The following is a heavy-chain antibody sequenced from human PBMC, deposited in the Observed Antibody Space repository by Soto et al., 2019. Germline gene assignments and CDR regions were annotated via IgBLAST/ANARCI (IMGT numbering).Heavy chain of an antibody. CDR1: GSSITFGGYS. D-gene: IGHD1-26*01. V-gene: IGHV4-30-2*01. Sequence: SETLSLTCTVSGSSITFGGYSWSWIRQTPGKGLEWIGYINHLETTFYNPSFESRLTLSIDRAKNQFSLKLHSMSAADRAVYFCARGGGSDSFDYWGQGILVTVSS. J-gene: IGHJ4*02. CDR3: ARGGGSDSFDY. CDR2: INHLETT.